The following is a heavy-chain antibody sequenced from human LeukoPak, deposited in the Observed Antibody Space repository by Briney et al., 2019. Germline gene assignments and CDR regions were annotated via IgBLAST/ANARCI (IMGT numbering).Heavy chain of an antibody. CDR3: ARHSRFSGYYYFDY. CDR2: IYYSGST. J-gene: IGHJ4*02. D-gene: IGHD5-12*01. V-gene: IGHV4-39*01. Sequence: SETLSLTCTVSAGSISSSSYYWGSIRQPPGKGLEWIGTIYYSGSTYYNPSLKSRVTISVDTSKNQFSLKLSSVTAADTAVYYCARHSRFSGYYYFDYWGQGTLVTVSS. CDR1: AGSISSSSYY.